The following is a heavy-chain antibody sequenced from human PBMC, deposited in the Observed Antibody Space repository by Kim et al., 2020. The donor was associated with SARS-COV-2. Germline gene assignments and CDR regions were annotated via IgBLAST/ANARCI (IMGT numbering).Heavy chain of an antibody. CDR1: GFTFSSYA. V-gene: IGHV3-30*04. CDR2: ISCDGSSR. D-gene: IGHD1-26*01. Sequence: GGSLRLSCTASGFTFSSYAMHWVRQAPGKGLEWVAVISCDGSSRYYADSVKGRFTISRDNSKNTRYLQMHSLRAKDTAVSYCYSANSGGFQGAFDICG. J-gene: IGHJ3*02. CDR3: YSANSGGFQGAFDI.